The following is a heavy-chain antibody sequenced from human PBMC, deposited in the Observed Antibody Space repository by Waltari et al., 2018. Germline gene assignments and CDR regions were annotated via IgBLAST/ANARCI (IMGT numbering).Heavy chain of an antibody. CDR1: GGSINSYGFY. Sequence: QLQLQESGPGLVKPSETLSLTCTVSGGSINSYGFYWAWLRQPPGKGLEWMVSNHQDGAIPSNPSLKSRVAISMDASRNQFSFSLASVTAADTALYYCARDFGDYRTDYWGQGTLVTVSS. J-gene: IGHJ4*02. CDR2: NHQDGAI. V-gene: IGHV4-39*01. CDR3: ARDFGDYRTDY. D-gene: IGHD4-17*01.